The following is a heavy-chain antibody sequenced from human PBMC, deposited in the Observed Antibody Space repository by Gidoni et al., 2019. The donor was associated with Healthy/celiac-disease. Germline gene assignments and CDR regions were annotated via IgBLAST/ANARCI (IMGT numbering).Heavy chain of an antibody. J-gene: IGHJ6*02. V-gene: IGHV3-30*01. CDR3: ARDGAYSGYDYYYYGMDV. CDR2: ISYDGSNK. Sequence: QVQLVESGGGVVQPGRSLRLSCAASGFTFSSYAMHWVRQAPGKGLEWVAVISYDGSNKYYADSVKGRFTISRDNSKNTLYLQMNSLRAEDTAVYYCARDGAYSGYDYYYYGMDVWGQGTTVTVSS. D-gene: IGHD5-12*01. CDR1: GFTFSSYA.